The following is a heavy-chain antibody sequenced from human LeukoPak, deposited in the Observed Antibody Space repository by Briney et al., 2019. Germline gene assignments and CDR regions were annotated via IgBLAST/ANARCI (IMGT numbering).Heavy chain of an antibody. CDR3: AREGGSYLASFDY. D-gene: IGHD1-26*01. J-gene: IGHJ4*02. CDR2: IDHSGST. V-gene: IGHV4-34*01. Sequence: SETLSLTCAVYGGSFSGYYWSWIRQPPGKGLEWIGEIDHSGSTNYNPSLKSRVTISVDTSKHQFSLKLSSVTAADTAVYYCAREGGSYLASFDYWGQGTLVTVSS. CDR1: GGSFSGYY.